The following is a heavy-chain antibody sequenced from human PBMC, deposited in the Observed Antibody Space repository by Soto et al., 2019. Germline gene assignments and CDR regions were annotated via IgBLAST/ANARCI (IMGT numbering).Heavy chain of an antibody. J-gene: IGHJ4*02. CDR2: IKSRADGGTA. Sequence: GGSLRLSCAASGFTFSNAWMTWVRQAPGKGLEWVGRIKSRADGGTAEYAAPVKGRFTISRDDSKTTLYLQMNTLKTEDTAVYYCATPGEFSASWYDYWGQGTLVTVSS. D-gene: IGHD6-13*01. CDR1: GFTFSNAW. V-gene: IGHV3-15*01. CDR3: ATPGEFSASWYDY.